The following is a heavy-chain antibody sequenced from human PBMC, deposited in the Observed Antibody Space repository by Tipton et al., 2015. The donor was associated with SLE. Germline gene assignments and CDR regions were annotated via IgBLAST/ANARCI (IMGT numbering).Heavy chain of an antibody. CDR3: ARAINWGLFDY. D-gene: IGHD7-27*01. CDR2: IYYSGST. CDR1: GGSISSYY. Sequence: TLSLTCTVSGGSISSYYWSWIRQPPGKGLEWIGYIYYSGSTNYNPSLKSRDTISVDTSKNQFSLKLSSVTAADTAVYYCARAINWGLFDYWGQGTLVTVSS. V-gene: IGHV4-59*01. J-gene: IGHJ4*02.